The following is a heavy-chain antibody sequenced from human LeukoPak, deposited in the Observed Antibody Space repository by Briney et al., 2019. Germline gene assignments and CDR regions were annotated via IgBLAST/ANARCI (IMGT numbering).Heavy chain of an antibody. Sequence: SETLSLTCTVSGGSISSHYWSWIRQPPGKGLEWIGYIYYSGSTNYNPSLKSRVTISVDTSKNQFSLKLSSVTAADTAVYYCARDLNDAFDIWGQGTMVTVSS. CDR3: ARDLNDAFDI. CDR2: IYYSGST. V-gene: IGHV4-59*11. J-gene: IGHJ3*02. CDR1: GGSISSHY.